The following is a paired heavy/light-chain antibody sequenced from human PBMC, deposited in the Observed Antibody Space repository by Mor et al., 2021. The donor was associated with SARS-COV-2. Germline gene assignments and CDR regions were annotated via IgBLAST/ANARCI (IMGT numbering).Heavy chain of an antibody. D-gene: IGHD2-2*01. CDR2: IDPSDSYT. CDR3: ARESRVVVPAAISGDYYYYMDV. CDR1: GYSFTSYW. J-gene: IGHJ6*03. V-gene: IGHV5-10-1*03. Sequence: EVQLVQSGAEVKKPGESLRISCKGSGYSFTSYWISWVRQMPGKGLEWMGRIDPSDSYTNYSPSFQGHVTISADKSISTAYLQWSSLKASDTAMYYCARESRVVVPAAISGDYYYYMDVWGKGTTVTVSS.
Light chain of an antibody. V-gene: IGKV1-39*01. Sequence: DIQMTQSPSSLSASVGDRVTITCRASQSISSYLNWYQQKPGKAPKLLIYAASSLQSGVPSRFSGSGSGTDFTLTISSLQPEDFATYYCQQSYSLFTFGPGTKVDIK. CDR2: AAS. CDR1: QSISSY. CDR3: QQSYSLFT. J-gene: IGKJ3*01.